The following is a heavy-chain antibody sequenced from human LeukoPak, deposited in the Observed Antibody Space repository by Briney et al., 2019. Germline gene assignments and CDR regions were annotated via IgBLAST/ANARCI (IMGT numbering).Heavy chain of an antibody. CDR3: ARGRRSRLRYFDWLTSAFDI. D-gene: IGHD3-9*01. Sequence: KPSETLSLTCAVYGGSFSGHYWSWIRQPPGKGLEWIGEINHSGSTNYNPSLKSRVTISVDTSKNQFSLKLSSVTAADTAVYYCARGRRSRLRYFDWLTSAFDIWGQGTMVTVSS. V-gene: IGHV4-34*01. CDR2: INHSGST. CDR1: GGSFSGHY. J-gene: IGHJ3*02.